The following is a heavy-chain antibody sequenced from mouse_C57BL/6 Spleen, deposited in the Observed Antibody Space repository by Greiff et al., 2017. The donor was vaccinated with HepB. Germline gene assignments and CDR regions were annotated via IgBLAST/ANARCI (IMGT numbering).Heavy chain of an antibody. CDR3: AIGRPDYDGFAY. CDR2: IHPSDSDT. D-gene: IGHD2-4*01. V-gene: IGHV1-74*01. Sequence: QVQLQQPGAELVKPGASVKVSCKASGYTFTSYWMHWVKQRPGHGLEWIGRIHPSDSDTNYNQKFKGKATLTVDKSSSTAYMQLSSLTSEDSAVYYWAIGRPDYDGFAYWGQGTLVTVSA. J-gene: IGHJ3*01. CDR1: GYTFTSYW.